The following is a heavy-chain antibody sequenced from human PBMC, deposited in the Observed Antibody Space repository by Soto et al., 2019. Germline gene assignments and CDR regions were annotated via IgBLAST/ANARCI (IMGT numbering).Heavy chain of an antibody. Sequence: EVQLAESGGGLIQPGGSLRLSCAASGFTVSGNYMSWVRQAPGKGLEWVSVIYSAGSTYYADSVKGRFTISRDNSKNMLYLQMNSLRAEDTAVYYCARDIRKYTYGSGYYYYGMDVWGQGTTVTVSS. CDR1: GFTVSGNY. CDR2: IYSAGST. D-gene: IGHD3-10*01. J-gene: IGHJ6*02. CDR3: ARDIRKYTYGSGYYYYGMDV. V-gene: IGHV3-53*01.